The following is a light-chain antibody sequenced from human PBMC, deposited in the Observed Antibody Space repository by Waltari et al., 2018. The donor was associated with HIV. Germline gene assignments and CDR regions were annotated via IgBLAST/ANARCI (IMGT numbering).Light chain of an antibody. CDR2: SHN. CDR3: ATWDDSLGGWV. V-gene: IGLV1-44*01. CDR1: SSNIGSNI. Sequence: QSLLTQPPSASGTPGQRVTISCSGSSSNIGSNIVNWYQQFPGTAPKFLISSHNQQPPGVPDLFSGSKSCTTASLAISGLQSEYEADYYCATWDDSLGGWVFGGGAKLTVL. J-gene: IGLJ3*02.